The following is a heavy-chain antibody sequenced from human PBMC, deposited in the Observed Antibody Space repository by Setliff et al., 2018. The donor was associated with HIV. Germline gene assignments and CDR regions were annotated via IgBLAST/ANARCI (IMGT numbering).Heavy chain of an antibody. J-gene: IGHJ4*02. CDR1: DDSISTTSHY. V-gene: IGHV4-39*07. CDR2: IYYSGST. Sequence: PSETLSLTCTVSDDSISTTSHYWGWIRQPPGKGLEYIGTIYYSGSTYYNPSLKSRVTISVDTSKNQFSLKLYSVTAADTAVYYCARAYFGSGIYYWGQGTLVTVSS. CDR3: ARAYFGSGIYY. D-gene: IGHD3-10*01.